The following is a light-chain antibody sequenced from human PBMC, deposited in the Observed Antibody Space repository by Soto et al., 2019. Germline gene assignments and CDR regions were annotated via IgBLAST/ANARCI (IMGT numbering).Light chain of an antibody. V-gene: IGLV2-11*01. CDR2: EGS. Sequence: QSVLTQPRSVSGSPGQSVTISCTGTSSYFGGYNYVSWYQHHPGKAPKLMIYEGSKRPSGVSNRFSGSRSGNTASLTISGLLAEDEADYYCSSYAGSRTYVFGTGTKVTVL. CDR1: SSYFGGYNY. CDR3: SSYAGSRTYV. J-gene: IGLJ1*01.